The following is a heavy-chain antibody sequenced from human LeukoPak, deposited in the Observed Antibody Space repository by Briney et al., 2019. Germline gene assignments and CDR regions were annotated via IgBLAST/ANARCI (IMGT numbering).Heavy chain of an antibody. CDR2: IYTSGST. CDR1: GGSISGGSYY. Sequence: SETLSLTCTVSGGSISGGSYYWSWLRQPAGKGLEWIGRIYTSGSTNYNPSLKSRVTISVDTSKNQFSLKLSSVTAADTAVYYCARGIAVAGTLGSDWFDPWGQGTLVTVSS. V-gene: IGHV4-61*02. D-gene: IGHD6-19*01. J-gene: IGHJ5*02. CDR3: ARGIAVAGTLGSDWFDP.